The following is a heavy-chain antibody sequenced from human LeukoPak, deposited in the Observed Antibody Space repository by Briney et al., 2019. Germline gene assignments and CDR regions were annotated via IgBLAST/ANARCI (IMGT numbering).Heavy chain of an antibody. Sequence: GGSLRLFCAASGFTLSSYWMTWVRQAPGKGLEWVADIEEDGSEKYYVDSVKGRFTISRDNSKNSLYLQMNSLRAEDTAVYYCARDSPSQEEQWPMGDYWGQGTLVTVSS. V-gene: IGHV3-7*03. CDR1: GFTLSSYW. J-gene: IGHJ4*02. D-gene: IGHD6-19*01. CDR2: IEEDGSEK. CDR3: ARDSPSQEEQWPMGDY.